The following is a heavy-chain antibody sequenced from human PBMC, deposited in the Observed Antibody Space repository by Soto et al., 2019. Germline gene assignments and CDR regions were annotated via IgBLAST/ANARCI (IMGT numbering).Heavy chain of an antibody. CDR2: ISSSGSTA. D-gene: IGHD3-10*01. CDR1: GFTFSRFE. V-gene: IGHV3-48*03. J-gene: IGHJ4*02. Sequence: GGSLRLSCAASGFTFSRFELHWVRQAPGKGLEWISYISSSGSTAYYASSVEGRFTISGDNANNSVYLQMDSLRAEDTALYYCTRAAWFPYLSFYWGQGXLVTVSS. CDR3: TRAAWFPYLSFY.